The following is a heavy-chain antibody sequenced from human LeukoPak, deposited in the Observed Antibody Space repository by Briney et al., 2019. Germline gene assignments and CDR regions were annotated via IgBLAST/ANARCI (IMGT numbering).Heavy chain of an antibody. CDR2: ISAYNGNT. Sequence: ASVKVSCKASGYTFTSYGISWVRQAPGQGLEWMGWISAYNGNTNYAQKLQGRVTMTTDTSTSTAYMELRSLRSDDTAVYYCARDSAPWDQQLVRFDPWGQGTLVTVSS. D-gene: IGHD6-13*01. CDR3: ARDSAPWDQQLVRFDP. V-gene: IGHV1-18*04. CDR1: GYTFTSYG. J-gene: IGHJ5*02.